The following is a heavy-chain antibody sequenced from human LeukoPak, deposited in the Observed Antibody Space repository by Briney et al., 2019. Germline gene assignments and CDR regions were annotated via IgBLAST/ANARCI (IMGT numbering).Heavy chain of an antibody. CDR3: AKRGDGSGSYYFDY. Sequence: PGGSLRLSCAASGFTFSSFGMHWVRQAPGKGLEWVAFIRYNGSNKYYADSVKGRFTVSRDNSKNTLYLQMSRLGAEDTDVYYCAKRGDGSGSYYFDYWGQGTLVTVSS. V-gene: IGHV3-30*02. CDR2: IRYNGSNK. D-gene: IGHD3-10*01. J-gene: IGHJ4*02. CDR1: GFTFSSFG.